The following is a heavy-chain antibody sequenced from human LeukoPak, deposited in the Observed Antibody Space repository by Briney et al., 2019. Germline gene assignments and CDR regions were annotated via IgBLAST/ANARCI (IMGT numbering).Heavy chain of an antibody. Sequence: PSGTLSLTCAVYGGSFSGYYWSWIRQPPGKGLEWIGEINHSGSTNYNPSLKSRVTISVDTSKNQFSLKLSSVTAADTAVYYCARILYKKGKWDGMDVWGKGTTVTVSS. CDR3: ARILYKKGKWDGMDV. CDR2: INHSGST. CDR1: GGSFSGYY. J-gene: IGHJ6*04. V-gene: IGHV4-34*01. D-gene: IGHD2-15*01.